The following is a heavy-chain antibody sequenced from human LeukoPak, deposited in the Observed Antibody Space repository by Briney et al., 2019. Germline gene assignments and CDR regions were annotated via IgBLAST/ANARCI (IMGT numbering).Heavy chain of an antibody. CDR1: GFTFSSYG. D-gene: IGHD5-18*01. V-gene: IGHV3-33*01. CDR2: IWYDGSNR. J-gene: IGHJ6*02. Sequence: GGSLRLSCAASGFTFSSYGMHWVRQAPGKGLEWVAVIWYDGSNRYYADSVKGRFTISRDNSKNTLYLQMNSLRAEDTAVYYCARDGPLDTAMDVVYYYYGMDVWGQGTTVTVSS. CDR3: ARDGPLDTAMDVVYYYYGMDV.